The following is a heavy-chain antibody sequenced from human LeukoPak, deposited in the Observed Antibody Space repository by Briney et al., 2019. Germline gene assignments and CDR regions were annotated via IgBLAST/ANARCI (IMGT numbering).Heavy chain of an antibody. V-gene: IGHV4-39*07. J-gene: IGHJ4*02. CDR1: GDSFSSVTDY. Sequence: SETLSLTCTVSGDSFSSVTDYWAWIRQPPGKGLEWIASGDYSGGKYYNPSLESRVAISTDMSKSQISLKLTSVTGADTAVYYCAGERGEEYSSGWYKTYFFDNWGQGIRVTVSS. D-gene: IGHD6-19*01. CDR3: AGERGEEYSSGWYKTYFFDN. CDR2: GDYSGGK.